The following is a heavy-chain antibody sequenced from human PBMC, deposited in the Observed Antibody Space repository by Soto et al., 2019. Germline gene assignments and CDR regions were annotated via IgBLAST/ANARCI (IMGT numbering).Heavy chain of an antibody. J-gene: IGHJ3*02. Sequence: GGSLRLSCAASGFTFSSYGMHWVRQAPGKGLEWVAVIWYDGSNKYYADSVKGRFTISRDNSKNTLYLQMNSLRAEDTAVYYCARESAMDAFDIWGQGTMVTVSS. V-gene: IGHV3-33*01. D-gene: IGHD2-2*01. CDR1: GFTFSSYG. CDR2: IWYDGSNK. CDR3: ARESAMDAFDI.